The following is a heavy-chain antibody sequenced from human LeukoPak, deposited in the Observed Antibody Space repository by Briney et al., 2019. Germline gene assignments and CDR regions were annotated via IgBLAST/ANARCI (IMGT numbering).Heavy chain of an antibody. J-gene: IGHJ5*02. Sequence: GGSLRLSCAASGFTFNTYAMSWVRQAPGTGLEWVSSISGSGGSTYYADSVKGRFTISRDNSSNTLYLQINSLRADDTAVYYCAKTPSLWWFDPWGQGTLVTVSS. CDR3: AKTPSLWWFDP. CDR1: GFTFNTYA. D-gene: IGHD3-16*02. V-gene: IGHV3-23*01. CDR2: ISGSGGST.